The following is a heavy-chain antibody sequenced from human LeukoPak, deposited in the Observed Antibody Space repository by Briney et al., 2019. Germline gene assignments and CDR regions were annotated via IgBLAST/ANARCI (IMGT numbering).Heavy chain of an antibody. CDR3: ARGGYCSGGSCYSLYFDL. J-gene: IGHJ2*01. V-gene: IGHV3-30*03. D-gene: IGHD2-15*01. Sequence: PGRSLRLSCAASGFTFSSYGMHWVRQAPGKGLEWVAVISYDGSNKYYADSVKGRFTISRDNSKNTLYLQMNSLRAEDTAVYYCARGGYCSGGSCYSLYFDLWGRGTLVTVSS. CDR2: ISYDGSNK. CDR1: GFTFSSYG.